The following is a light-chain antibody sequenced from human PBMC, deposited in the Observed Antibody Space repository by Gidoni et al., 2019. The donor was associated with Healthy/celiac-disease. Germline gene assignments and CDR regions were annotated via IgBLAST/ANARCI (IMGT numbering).Light chain of an antibody. V-gene: IGKV2-28*01. CDR3: MQARQTPPT. J-gene: IGKJ4*01. CDR1: QSLLHSNGYNY. CDR2: LGS. Sequence: IVMTQFPLSLPVTPGEPASISCRSSQSLLHSNGYNYFDWYLQKPGQSPQLLIYLGSNRASGVPDRFSGSGSGTDFTLKISRVEAEDVGVYYCMQARQTPPTFGGGTKVEIK.